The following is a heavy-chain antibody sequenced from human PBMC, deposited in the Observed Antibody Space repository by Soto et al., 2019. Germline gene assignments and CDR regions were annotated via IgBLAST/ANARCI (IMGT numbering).Heavy chain of an antibody. CDR3: ARRYGRTFDY. J-gene: IGHJ4*02. V-gene: IGHV4-59*08. Sequence: QVQLQESGPGLVKPSETLSLTCTVSGGSISSYYWGWIRQPPGKGLEWIGYIYYSGSTNYNPSLRSRVTISVDTTKNRFPLKLSSVTAADTAVYSCARRYGRTFDYWGQGTLVTVSS. D-gene: IGHD4-17*01. CDR1: GGSISSYY. CDR2: IYYSGST.